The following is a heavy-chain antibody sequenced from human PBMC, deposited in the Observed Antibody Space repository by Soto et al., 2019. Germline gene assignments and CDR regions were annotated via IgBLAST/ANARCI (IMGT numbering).Heavy chain of an antibody. CDR2: ISSSSSYT. J-gene: IGHJ3*02. CDR1: GFTFSSYA. Sequence: PGGSLRLSCAASGFTFSSYAMSWVRQAPGKGLEWVSYISSSSSYTNYADSVKGRFTISRDNAKNSLYLQMNSLRAEDTAVYYCARHKQQLVAAFDIWGQGTMVTVSS. V-gene: IGHV3-21*05. D-gene: IGHD6-13*01. CDR3: ARHKQQLVAAFDI.